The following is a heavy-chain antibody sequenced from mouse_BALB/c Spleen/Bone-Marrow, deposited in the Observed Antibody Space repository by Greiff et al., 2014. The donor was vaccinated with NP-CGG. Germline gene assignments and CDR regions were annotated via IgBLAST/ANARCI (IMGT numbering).Heavy chain of an antibody. J-gene: IGHJ4*01. V-gene: IGHV1S34*01. D-gene: IGHD1-1*01. Sequence: LVKTGASVKISCKASDYSFTDYYIRWVKQTHGKSLEWIGYISCYNGATNYNQKFKGKATFTVDTSSSAAYMQFSSLTSEDSAVYYCARSEGIYYYGSSYAMDYWGQGTSVTVSS. CDR3: ARSEGIYYYGSSYAMDY. CDR2: ISCYNGAT. CDR1: DYSFTDYY.